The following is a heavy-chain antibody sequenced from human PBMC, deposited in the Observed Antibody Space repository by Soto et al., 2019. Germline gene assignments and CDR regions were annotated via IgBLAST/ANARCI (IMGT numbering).Heavy chain of an antibody. V-gene: IGHV1-8*01. CDR2: MNPNSGNT. D-gene: IGHD3-10*01. CDR3: ATPRVDRGVIKDDY. CDR1: GYTFTSYD. Sequence: QVQLVQSGAEVKKPGASVKVSCKASGYTFTSYDINWVRQATGQGLEWMGWMNPNSGNTGYAQKFQGRVTMTRNTSISTAYMELSSLRSEDTAVYYCATPRVDRGVIKDDYWGQGTLVTVSS. J-gene: IGHJ4*02.